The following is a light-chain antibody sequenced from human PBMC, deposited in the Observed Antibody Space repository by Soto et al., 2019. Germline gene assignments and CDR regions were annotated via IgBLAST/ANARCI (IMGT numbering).Light chain of an antibody. J-gene: IGKJ1*01. CDR2: DAS. V-gene: IGKV1-33*01. Sequence: DIQMTQSPSSLSASLRDRVTITCQASQDISNYLNWYQQKPGKAPKLLICDASNLEPGVPSRFSGSGSGTEFTLTISSLQPDDFATYYCQHYNSYSEAFGQGTKVDIK. CDR3: QHYNSYSEA. CDR1: QDISNY.